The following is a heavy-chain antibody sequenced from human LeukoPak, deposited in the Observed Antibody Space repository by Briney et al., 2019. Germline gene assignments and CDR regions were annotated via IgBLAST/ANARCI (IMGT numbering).Heavy chain of an antibody. V-gene: IGHV4-39*01. CDR2: MYYSGST. Sequence: SETLSLTCTVSGGSISNSSYYWGWIRQPPGKGLEWIGSMYYSGSTYYNPPLKSRATISVDTSKNQFSLRLNSVTAADTAVYYCAIHSSGWSFDSWGQGTLVTVSS. CDR1: GGSISNSSYY. CDR3: AIHSSGWSFDS. J-gene: IGHJ4*02. D-gene: IGHD6-19*01.